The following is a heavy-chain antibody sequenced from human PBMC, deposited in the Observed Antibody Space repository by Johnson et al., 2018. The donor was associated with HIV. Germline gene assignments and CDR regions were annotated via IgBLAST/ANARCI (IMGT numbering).Heavy chain of an antibody. Sequence: VQLVESGGDWVQRGGSLKLSCAASGFTFSNYDIHWVRQATGKGLEWVSTMGTAGDTYYAGPVKGRFTVSRENAKNTLYLQMNSLRAEDTAVYYCALDGRRGYSYDWGHDAFDIWGQGTMVTVSS. J-gene: IGHJ3*02. CDR2: MGTAGDT. D-gene: IGHD5-18*01. CDR1: GFTFSNYD. CDR3: ALDGRRGYSYDWGHDAFDI. V-gene: IGHV3-13*01.